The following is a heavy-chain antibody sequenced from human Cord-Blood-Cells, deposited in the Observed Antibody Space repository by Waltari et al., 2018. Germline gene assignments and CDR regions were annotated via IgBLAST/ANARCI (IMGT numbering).Heavy chain of an antibody. CDR1: GYTLTELS. Sequence: QVQLVQSGAEVKKPGASVKVSCKVSGYTLTELSMHWVRQAPGKGLEWMGGVDTEDGETIYAQKFQGRVTMTEDTSTDTAYMELSSLRSEDTAVYYCATNLVYYDSSGYYHDYWGQGTLVTVSS. CDR3: ATNLVYYDSSGYYHDY. D-gene: IGHD3-22*01. CDR2: VDTEDGET. J-gene: IGHJ4*02. V-gene: IGHV1-24*01.